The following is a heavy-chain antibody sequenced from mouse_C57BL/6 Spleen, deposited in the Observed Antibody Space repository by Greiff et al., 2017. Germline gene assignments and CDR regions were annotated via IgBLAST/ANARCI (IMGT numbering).Heavy chain of an antibody. CDR3: ARGYYGYFDY. CDR1: GFTFSDYG. CDR2: ISSGSSTI. D-gene: IGHD1-1*01. V-gene: IGHV5-17*01. J-gene: IGHJ2*01. Sequence: EVKLMESGGGLVKPGGSLKLSCAASGFTFSDYGMHWVRQAPEKGLEWVAYISSGSSTIYYADTVKGRFTISRDNAKNTLFLQMTSLRSEDTAMYYCARGYYGYFDYWGQGTTLTVSS.